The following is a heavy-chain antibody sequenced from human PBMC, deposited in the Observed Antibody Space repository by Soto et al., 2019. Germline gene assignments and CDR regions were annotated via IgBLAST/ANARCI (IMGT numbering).Heavy chain of an antibody. Sequence: EVQLVESGGGLEQPGRSLRLSCTVSGFIFEDFAMHWVRQAPGQGLEWVSGINWNGVNKGYAESVLGRFTISRDNAKKSLYLDMNYLRPEDTALYFSAKDVDRLGELWGYFQNWGQGTLVTVSS. CDR1: GFIFEDFA. V-gene: IGHV3-9*01. D-gene: IGHD3-16*01. CDR3: AKDVDRLGELWGYFQN. J-gene: IGHJ1*01. CDR2: INWNGVNK.